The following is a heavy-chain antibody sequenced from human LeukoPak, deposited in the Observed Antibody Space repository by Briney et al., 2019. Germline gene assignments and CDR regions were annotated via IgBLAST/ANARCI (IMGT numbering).Heavy chain of an antibody. CDR2: ISGSGGST. CDR1: GFPFSSYA. CDR3: AKDLWSYYYGSVDY. D-gene: IGHD3-10*01. V-gene: IGHV3-23*01. J-gene: IGHJ4*02. Sequence: GSLRLSCAASGFPFSSYAMSWVRQAPGKGLEWVSAISGSGGSTYYADSVKGRFTISRDNSKNTLYLQMNSLRAEDTAVYYCAKDLWSYYYGSVDYWGQGTLVTVSS.